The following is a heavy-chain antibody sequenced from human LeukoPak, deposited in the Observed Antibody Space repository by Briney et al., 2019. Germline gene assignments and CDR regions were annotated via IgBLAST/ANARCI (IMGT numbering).Heavy chain of an antibody. D-gene: IGHD2-15*01. J-gene: IGHJ4*02. CDR3: ARDLGGWYFDY. CDR2: ITSTSTYI. CDR1: GFTFSNYT. V-gene: IGHV3-21*01. Sequence: GGSLRLSCAASGFTFSNYTINWVRQAPGKGLEWVSSITSTSTYIYYSDSVKGRFTISRDNAKNSLYLQMNSLRAEDTAVYYCARDLGGWYFDYWGQGTLVTVSS.